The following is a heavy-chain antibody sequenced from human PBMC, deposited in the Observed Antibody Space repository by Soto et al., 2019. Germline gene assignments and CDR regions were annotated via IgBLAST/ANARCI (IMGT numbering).Heavy chain of an antibody. J-gene: IGHJ4*02. CDR2: ISYDGSNK. CDR1: GFTFSSYG. V-gene: IGHV3-30*18. Sequence: QVQLVESGGGVVQPGRSLRLSCAVSGFTFSSYGMHWVRQAPGKGLEWVAVISYDGSNKYYTDSVKGRFTISRDNSKNTLYLQMNSLRTEDTAQYYCAKDALPGIVGATDYWGQGTLVTVSS. CDR3: AKDALPGIVGATDY. D-gene: IGHD1-26*01.